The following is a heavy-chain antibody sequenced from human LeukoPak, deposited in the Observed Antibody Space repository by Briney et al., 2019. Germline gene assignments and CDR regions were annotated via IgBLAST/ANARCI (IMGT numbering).Heavy chain of an antibody. V-gene: IGHV1-8*01. CDR1: GYTFTSYD. J-gene: IGHJ3*02. CDR3: ARKFHDAFDI. CDR2: MNPNSGNT. Sequence: ASVKVSCKASGYTFTSYDINWVRQATGQGLEWMGWMNPNSGNTGYARKFQGRVTMTRNTSISTAYMELSSLRSEDTAVYYCARKFHDAFDIWGQGTMVTVSS.